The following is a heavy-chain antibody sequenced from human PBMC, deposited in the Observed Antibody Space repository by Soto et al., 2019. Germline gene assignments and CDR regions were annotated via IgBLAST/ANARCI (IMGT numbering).Heavy chain of an antibody. CDR2: INGDGTST. J-gene: IGHJ6*02. V-gene: IGHV3-74*01. Sequence: PGGSLRLSCAASGFTFSIHWMHWVRQVPGKGLVWVSRINGDGTSTGYADSVKGRFTISRDNAKNSLYLQMNSLRAEDTAVYYCARDDYDFWSGYPLGMDVWGQGTTVTVSS. D-gene: IGHD3-3*01. CDR1: GFTFSIHW. CDR3: ARDDYDFWSGYPLGMDV.